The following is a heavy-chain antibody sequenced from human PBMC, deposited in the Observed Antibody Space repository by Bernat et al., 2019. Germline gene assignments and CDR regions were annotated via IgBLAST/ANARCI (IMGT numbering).Heavy chain of an antibody. D-gene: IGHD4-17*01. CDR1: GGSISSSNW. J-gene: IGHJ3*02. CDR3: AREAGYGDSPGAFDI. Sequence: QVQLQESGPGLVKPSGTLSLTCAVSGGSISSSNWWSWVRQPPGKGLEWIGEIYHSGSTYYNPSLKSRVTISVDTSKNQFSLKLSSVTAADTAVYYCAREAGYGDSPGAFDIWGQGTMVTVSS. V-gene: IGHV4-4*02. CDR2: IYHSGST.